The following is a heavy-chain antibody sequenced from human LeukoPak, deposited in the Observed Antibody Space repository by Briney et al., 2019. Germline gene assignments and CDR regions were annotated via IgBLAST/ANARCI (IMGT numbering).Heavy chain of an antibody. V-gene: IGHV4-39*07. D-gene: IGHD2-21*01. J-gene: IGHJ6*03. CDR3: ARVFAPRFYYYYYMDV. CDR1: GGSISSSNYY. Sequence: SETLSLTCTVSGGSISSSNYYWGWIRQPPGKGLGWIGSIRYTGTTYFKPSLKSRVTISVDTSKNQFSLKLSSVTAADTAVYYCARVFAPRFYYYYYMDVWGKGTTVTISS. CDR2: IRYTGTT.